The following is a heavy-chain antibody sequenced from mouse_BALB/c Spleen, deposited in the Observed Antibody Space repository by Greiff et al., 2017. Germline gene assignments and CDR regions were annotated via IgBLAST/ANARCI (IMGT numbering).Heavy chain of an antibody. D-gene: IGHD2-12*01. J-gene: IGHJ1*01. Sequence: EVKLVESGGGLVKPGGSLKLSCAASGFTFSSYAMSWVRQTPEKRLEWVASISSGGSTYYPDSVKGRFTISRDNARNILYLQMSSLRSEDTAMYYCARVRRTFYWYLDVWGAGTTVTVSS. V-gene: IGHV5-6-5*01. CDR3: ARVRRTFYWYLDV. CDR2: ISSGGST. CDR1: GFTFSSYA.